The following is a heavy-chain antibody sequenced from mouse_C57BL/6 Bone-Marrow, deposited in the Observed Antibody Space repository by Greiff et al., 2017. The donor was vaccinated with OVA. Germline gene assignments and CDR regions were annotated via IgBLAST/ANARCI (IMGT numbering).Heavy chain of an antibody. CDR2: ISNGGGST. CDR3: ARHRWLLPWYFDV. CDR1: GFTFSDYY. D-gene: IGHD2-12*01. Sequence: DVKLVESGGGLVQPGGSLKLSCAASGFTFSDYYMYWVRQTPEKRLEWVAYISNGGGSTYYPDTVKGRFTISRDNAKNTLYLQMSRLKSEDTAMYYCARHRWLLPWYFDVWGTGTTVTVSS. V-gene: IGHV5-12*01. J-gene: IGHJ1*03.